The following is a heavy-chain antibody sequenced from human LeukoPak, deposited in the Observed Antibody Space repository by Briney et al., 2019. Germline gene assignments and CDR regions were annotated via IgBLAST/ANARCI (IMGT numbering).Heavy chain of an antibody. D-gene: IGHD3-10*01. J-gene: IGHJ6*04. CDR1: GHSISTGYY. CDR3: ASYYASGVSAYNYYGMDV. Sequence: SETLSLSCAVSGHSISTGYYWGWIRQPPGKGLEWIGSMSHNRGTYYNPSLKSRVTISMDTSKNQISLRLTSVTAADTAVYYCASYYASGVSAYNYYGMDVWGKGTTVTVSS. CDR2: MSHNRGT. V-gene: IGHV4-38-2*01.